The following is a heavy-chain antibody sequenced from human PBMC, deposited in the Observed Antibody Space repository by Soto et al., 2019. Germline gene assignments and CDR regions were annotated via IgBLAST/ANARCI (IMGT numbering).Heavy chain of an antibody. Sequence: PGGSLRLSCAASGFPFSSYSMNWVRQAPGRGLEWVSSISSSSSYIYYADPVKGRFTISRDNAKNSLYLQMNSLRAEDTAVYYCARGSVDIVVVQADYYYYYYMDVWGKGTTVTVSS. D-gene: IGHD2-2*01. CDR3: ARGSVDIVVVQADYYYYYYMDV. V-gene: IGHV3-21*01. CDR2: ISSSSSYI. CDR1: GFPFSSYS. J-gene: IGHJ6*03.